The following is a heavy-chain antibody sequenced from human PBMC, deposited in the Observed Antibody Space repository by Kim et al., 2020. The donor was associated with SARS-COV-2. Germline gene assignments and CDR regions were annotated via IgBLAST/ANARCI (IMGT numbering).Heavy chain of an antibody. V-gene: IGHV4-59*08. CDR3: ARMEEWLASIDT. Sequence: SETLSLTCTVSGASITTYYWSWIRQPPGKGLEWIGYVHYSGRTNYNPSLKSRVTMSVDTSKNRFSLKLSSVTASDTAVYYCARMEEWLASIDTWGQGTLVTVSS. J-gene: IGHJ5*02. CDR1: GASITTYY. CDR2: VHYSGRT. D-gene: IGHD3-3*01.